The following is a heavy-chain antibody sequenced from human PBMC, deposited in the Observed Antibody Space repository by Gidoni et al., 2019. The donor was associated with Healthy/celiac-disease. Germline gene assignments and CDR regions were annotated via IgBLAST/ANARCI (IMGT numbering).Heavy chain of an antibody. D-gene: IGHD6-13*01. CDR3: AKDPGPPEYSSS. Sequence: VLLLESGGGLVQPGGSLRLSCAASGFSFSSYARSWVLQAPGKGLEWVSAIRGSGGSTYYADSVKGRFTSYRDNSKNTLYLKMNSLRAEETAVYYCAKDPGPPEYSSSWGQGTLVTVSS. CDR2: IRGSGGST. J-gene: IGHJ4*02. V-gene: IGHV3-23*01. CDR1: GFSFSSYA.